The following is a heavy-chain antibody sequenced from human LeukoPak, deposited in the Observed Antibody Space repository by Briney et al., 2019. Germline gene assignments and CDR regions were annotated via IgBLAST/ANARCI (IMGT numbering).Heavy chain of an antibody. J-gene: IGHJ4*02. CDR2: IYTSGST. D-gene: IGHD3-22*01. CDR1: GGSISSYY. Sequence: SETLSLTCTVSGGSISSYYWSWIRQPAGKGLEWIGRIYTSGSTNYNPSLKSRVTMSVDTSKNQFSLKLSSVTAADTAVYYCARGMYYYDSSGYRFDYWGQGTLVTVSS. V-gene: IGHV4-4*07. CDR3: ARGMYYYDSSGYRFDY.